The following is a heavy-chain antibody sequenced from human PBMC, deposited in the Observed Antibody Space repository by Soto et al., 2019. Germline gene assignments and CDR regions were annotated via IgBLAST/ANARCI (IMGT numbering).Heavy chain of an antibody. Sequence: GESLKISCKGSGYRFTSHWISWLRQMPGKGLEWMGRTDPSDSFTQYNPSFQGHVTISGDKSLSTAYLQWSSLKASDTAIYYCARGEGITTFGVYGFDVWGQGASVTVSS. CDR2: TDPSDSFT. J-gene: IGHJ6*02. D-gene: IGHD3-3*01. CDR1: GYRFTSHW. V-gene: IGHV5-10-1*01. CDR3: ARGEGITTFGVYGFDV.